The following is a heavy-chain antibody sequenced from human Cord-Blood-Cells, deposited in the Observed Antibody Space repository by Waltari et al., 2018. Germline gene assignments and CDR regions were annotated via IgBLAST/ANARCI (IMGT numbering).Heavy chain of an antibody. CDR3: ARRPGGYLYYFDY. CDR1: GGSISSSSYY. V-gene: IGHV4-39*01. D-gene: IGHD5-12*01. J-gene: IGHJ4*02. CDR2: SYYSGST. Sequence: QLQLQESGPGLVKPSETVSLTCTVSGGSISSSSYYWGWIRQPPGKGLEWIGSSYYSGSTYYNPSLKSRVTISVDTSKNQFSLKLSSVTAADTAVYYCARRPGGYLYYFDYWGQGTLVTVSS.